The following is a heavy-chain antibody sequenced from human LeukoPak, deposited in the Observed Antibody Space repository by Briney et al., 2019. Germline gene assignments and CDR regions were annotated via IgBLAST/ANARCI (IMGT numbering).Heavy chain of an antibody. CDR1: GGSISSYY. D-gene: IGHD5-24*01. CDR2: IYYSGST. Sequence: PSETLSLTCTVSGGSISSYYWSWIRQPPGKGLEWIGYIYYSGSTKYNPSLKSRVTISVDTSKNQFSLKVSSMTAADTAVYYCARAVEMVTIYYFDYWGQGTLVTVSS. CDR3: ARAVEMVTIYYFDY. V-gene: IGHV4-59*01. J-gene: IGHJ4*02.